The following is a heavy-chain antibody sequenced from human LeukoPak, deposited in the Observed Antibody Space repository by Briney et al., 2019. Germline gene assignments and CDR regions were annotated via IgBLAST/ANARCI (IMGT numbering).Heavy chain of an antibody. J-gene: IGHJ4*02. CDR2: ISGSGGST. D-gene: IGHD3-3*01. CDR3: AKDRSYDFWSGWFWAY. V-gene: IGHV3-23*01. Sequence: GGSLRLSCAASGFTFSSYAMSWVRQAPGKGLEWVSAISGSGGSTYYADSVKGRFTISRDNSKNTLYLQMNSLRAKDTAVYYCAKDRSYDFWSGWFWAYWGQGTLVTVSS. CDR1: GFTFSSYA.